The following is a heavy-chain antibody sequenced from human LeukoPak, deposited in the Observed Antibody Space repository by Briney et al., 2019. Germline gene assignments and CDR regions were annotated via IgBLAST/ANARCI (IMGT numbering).Heavy chain of an antibody. J-gene: IGHJ4*02. CDR1: GFTFSNYW. D-gene: IGHD4-11*01. Sequence: GGALRLSCAASGFTFSNYWMHWVRQAPGKGLVWVSRINSDGSSTRYADSVKGRFTISRDNAKDTLYLQMNSLRAEDTAVYYCARDTSNSPDYWGQGTLVTVSS. V-gene: IGHV3-74*01. CDR3: ARDTSNSPDY. CDR2: INSDGSST.